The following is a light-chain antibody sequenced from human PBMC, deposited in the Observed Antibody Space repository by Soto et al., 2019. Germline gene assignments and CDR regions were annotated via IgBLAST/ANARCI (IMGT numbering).Light chain of an antibody. V-gene: IGLV1-44*01. CDR3: AAWDDSLNGVV. J-gene: IGLJ2*01. CDR2: SDN. CDR1: NSNIGINI. Sequence: QTVVTQPPSASGTPGQRVTISCSGSNSNIGINIVNWYQQLPGTAPKLLIYSDNQRPSGVPDRFSGSKSGTSASLAISGLQSEDEADYYCAAWDDSLNGVVFGGGTKLTVL.